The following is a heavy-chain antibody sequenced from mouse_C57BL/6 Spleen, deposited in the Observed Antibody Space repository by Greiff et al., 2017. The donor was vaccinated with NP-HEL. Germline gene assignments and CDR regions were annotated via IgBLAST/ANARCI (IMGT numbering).Heavy chain of an antibody. D-gene: IGHD1-1*01. CDR3: ARGVYYGSSENYFDY. CDR1: GYTFTDYY. Sequence: VQLQQSGPELVKPGASVKISCKASGYTFTDYYINWVKQRPGQGLEWIGWIFPGSGSTYYNEKFKGKATLTVDKSSSTAYMLLSSLTSEDSAVYCCARGVYYGSSENYFDYWGQGTTLTVSS. J-gene: IGHJ2*01. V-gene: IGHV1-75*01. CDR2: IFPGSGST.